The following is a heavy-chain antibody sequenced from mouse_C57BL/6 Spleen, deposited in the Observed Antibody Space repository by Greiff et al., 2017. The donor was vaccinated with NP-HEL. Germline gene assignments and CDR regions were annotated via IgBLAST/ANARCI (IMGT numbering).Heavy chain of an antibody. Sequence: VQLQQSGPELVKPGASVKISCKASGYSFTGYFMNWVKQSPEKSLEWIGEINPSTGGTTYNQKFKAKATLTVDKSSSTAYMQLKSLTSEDSAVYYCAPYDGYYNAMDYWGQGTSVTVSS. V-gene: IGHV1-42*01. CDR3: APYDGYYNAMDY. CDR1: GYSFTGYF. D-gene: IGHD2-3*01. J-gene: IGHJ4*01. CDR2: INPSTGGT.